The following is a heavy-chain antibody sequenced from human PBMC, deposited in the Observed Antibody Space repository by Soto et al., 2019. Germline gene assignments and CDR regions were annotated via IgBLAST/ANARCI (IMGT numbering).Heavy chain of an antibody. CDR3: AVAMTTVTTYDY. D-gene: IGHD4-17*01. J-gene: IGHJ4*02. CDR1: GGSFSRGSYC. CDR2: IYYSGST. V-gene: IGHV4-31*03. Sequence: VQLQESGPGLVKPSQTLSLTCTVSGGSFSRGSYCWSWIRQHPGKGLEWIGYIYYSGSTHYNPSLKSRVTMSAHTSKNQFSLRLSSMTAADTAGYYCAVAMTTVTTYDYWGKGTRFTVPS.